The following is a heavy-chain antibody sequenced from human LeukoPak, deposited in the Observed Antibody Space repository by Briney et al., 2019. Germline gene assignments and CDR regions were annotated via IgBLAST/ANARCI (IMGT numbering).Heavy chain of an antibody. Sequence: GGSLRLSCAASGFTFSSYAMSWVRQAPGKGLEWVSAISGSGGSTYYADSVKGRFTISRDNSKNTLYLQMNSLKTEDTAAYYCARRYNSGHDYWGQGTQVTVSS. J-gene: IGHJ4*02. D-gene: IGHD6-19*01. CDR2: ISGSGGST. CDR3: ARRYNSGHDY. CDR1: GFTFSSYA. V-gene: IGHV3-23*01.